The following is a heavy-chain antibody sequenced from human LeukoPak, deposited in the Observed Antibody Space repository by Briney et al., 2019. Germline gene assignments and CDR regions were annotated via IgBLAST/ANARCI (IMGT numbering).Heavy chain of an antibody. V-gene: IGHV3-23*01. CDR1: GFTFSSYV. CDR3: VKVAHYYYGSESYYFFEH. CDR2: ISGSGDST. D-gene: IGHD3-10*01. Sequence: GGSLRLSCAASGFTFSSYVMSWVRQAPGKGLEWVSAISGSGDSTDHADSVKGRFTISRDNSKNTLFLQMNSLRVEDTAIYYCVKVAHYYYGSESYYFFEHWGQGTPVTASS. J-gene: IGHJ4*02.